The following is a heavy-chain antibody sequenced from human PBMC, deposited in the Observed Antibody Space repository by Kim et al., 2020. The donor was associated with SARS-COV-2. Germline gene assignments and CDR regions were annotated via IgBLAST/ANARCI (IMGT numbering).Heavy chain of an antibody. CDR1: GGSINNYY. CDR2: IYYSGST. Sequence: SETLSLTCTVSGGSINNYYWSWIRQPPGKGLEWIGYIYYSGSTNYNPSLKSRVTISVDTSKNQFSLKLSSVTAADTAVHYCARDWSAYGDAHRFVPWR. J-gene: IGHJ5*02. CDR3: ARDWSAYGDAHRFVP. D-gene: IGHD4-17*01. V-gene: IGHV4-59*13.